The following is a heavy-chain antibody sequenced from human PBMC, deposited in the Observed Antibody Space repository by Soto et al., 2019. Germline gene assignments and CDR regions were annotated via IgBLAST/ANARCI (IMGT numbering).Heavy chain of an antibody. J-gene: IGHJ4*02. CDR1: GFTFADYS. CDR2: IRSKVYGATT. V-gene: IGHV3-49*04. Sequence: HPGWSLRLSCTASGFTFADYSMNWVRQAPGKGLEWLGVIRSKVYGATTEYAASVKGRDTISRDDSKSSAYLQMNGLKTEDTAVYYCTLLPITIFGVESWGQGTLVTVSS. CDR3: TLLPITIFGVES. D-gene: IGHD3-3*01.